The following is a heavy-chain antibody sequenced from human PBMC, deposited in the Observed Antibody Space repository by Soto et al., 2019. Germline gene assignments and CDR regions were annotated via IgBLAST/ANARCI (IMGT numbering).Heavy chain of an antibody. V-gene: IGHV1-2*02. J-gene: IGHJ4*02. CDR2: INPKTGGT. D-gene: IGHD5-18*01. CDR1: GYIFSGYY. Sequence: ASVKVSCKASGYIFSGYYIHWLRQAPGQGLEWMGWINPKTGGTKYTQKFQGRVTMTRDTSSSTAYMELSSLTSDDTAVYYCARDGIQLWFEGPPFDYWGQGTLVTVSS. CDR3: ARDGIQLWFEGPPFDY.